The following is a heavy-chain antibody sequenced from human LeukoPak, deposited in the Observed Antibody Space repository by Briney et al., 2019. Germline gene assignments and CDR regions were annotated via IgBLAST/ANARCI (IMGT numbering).Heavy chain of an antibody. CDR1: GGSISSYY. J-gene: IGHJ4*02. V-gene: IGHV4-4*07. D-gene: IGHD3-10*01. Sequence: SETLSLTCTVSGGSISSYYWSWIRQPAGKGLEWIGRIYTSGSTNYNPSLKSRVTMSVDTSKNQFSLKLSSVTAADTAVYYCARHLNYYGSGSYFDYWGQGTLVTVSS. CDR2: IYTSGST. CDR3: ARHLNYYGSGSYFDY.